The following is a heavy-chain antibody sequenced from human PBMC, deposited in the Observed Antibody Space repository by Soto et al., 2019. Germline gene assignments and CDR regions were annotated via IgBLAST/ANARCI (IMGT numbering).Heavy chain of an antibody. CDR2: INLDGSDT. D-gene: IGHD6-13*01. V-gene: IGHV3-74*01. CDR1: GFTFTHDW. CDR3: ASLSTLATYLDL. J-gene: IGHJ2*01. Sequence: EVQLVESGGGVVQPGGSLRLSCATSGFTFTHDWMHCVRQAPGKGLVWVSNINLDGSDTNYSDSVKGRFTISRDNARDTVYLQMNRLRAEDTAVYYCASLSTLATYLDLWGRGTPVTVSS.